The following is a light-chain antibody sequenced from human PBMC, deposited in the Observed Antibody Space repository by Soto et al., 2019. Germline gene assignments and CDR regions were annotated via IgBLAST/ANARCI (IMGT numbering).Light chain of an antibody. CDR2: EGS. CDR1: SSDVGGYNL. CDR3: CSLSGSSSYV. Sequence: QSALTQPASVSGSPGQSITISCTGTSSDVGGYNLVSWYQQKPGKGPKLMIFEGSKRPSGVSNRFSGSKSGNTASLTISGLQAEDEADYYCCSLSGSSSYVFGTGTKLTVL. V-gene: IGLV2-23*01. J-gene: IGLJ1*01.